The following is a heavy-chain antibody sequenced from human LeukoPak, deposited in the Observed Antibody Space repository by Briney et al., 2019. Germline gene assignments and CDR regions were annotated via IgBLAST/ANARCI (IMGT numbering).Heavy chain of an antibody. J-gene: IGHJ4*02. CDR2: IKSDGSEK. V-gene: IGHV3-30*02. Sequence: PGGSLRLSCAASGFIFSNYGMHWVRQTPGKGLEWVTFIKSDGSEKDYADSVKGRFTISRDNSKSTLYLQMNSLRGDDTAVYYCAKDGTSYYYIYCWGQGTLVTVSS. CDR3: AKDGTSYYYIYC. D-gene: IGHD2/OR15-2a*01. CDR1: GFIFSNYG.